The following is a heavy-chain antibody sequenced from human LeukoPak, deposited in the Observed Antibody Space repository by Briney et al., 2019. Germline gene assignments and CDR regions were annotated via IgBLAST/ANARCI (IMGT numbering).Heavy chain of an antibody. J-gene: IGHJ4*02. CDR1: GYTFTGYY. CDR3: ARDPGYDTSGYYYGYFDY. D-gene: IGHD3-22*01. Sequence: ASVKVSCKASGYTFTGYYMHWVRQAPGQGLEWMGIINPSGGNTTYAQKFQGRVTMTRDMSTGTVYMELSSLRSEDTAVYYCARDPGYDTSGYYYGYFDYWGLGTLVTVSS. CDR2: INPSGGNT. V-gene: IGHV1-46*01.